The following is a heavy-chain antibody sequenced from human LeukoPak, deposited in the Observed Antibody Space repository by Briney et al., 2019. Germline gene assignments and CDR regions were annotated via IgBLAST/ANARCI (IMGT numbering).Heavy chain of an antibody. D-gene: IGHD7-27*01. J-gene: IGHJ3*02. CDR3: ARDPEINWVSAFDI. V-gene: IGHV1-2*02. CDR2: INPNSGGT. Sequence: ASVKVSCKASGYTFTGYYMHWVRQAPGQGLEWMGWINPNSGGTNYAQKFQGRVTMTRDTSISTAYMELSRLRSDDTAVYYCARDPEINWVSAFDIWGQGTMVTVSS. CDR1: GYTFTGYY.